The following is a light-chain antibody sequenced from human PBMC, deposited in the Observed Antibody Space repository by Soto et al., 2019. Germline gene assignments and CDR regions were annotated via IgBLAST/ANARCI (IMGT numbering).Light chain of an antibody. V-gene: IGKV4-1*01. CDR2: WAS. Sequence: DIVMTQSPDSLAVSLGERATINYKSSQSVLYSSNNKNYLAWYQQKPGQPPKLLIYWASTRESGAPDRFSGSGSGTDFTLTISSLQAEDVAVYYCQQYYDAPQNFGQGTKVEIK. J-gene: IGKJ1*01. CDR3: QQYYDAPQN. CDR1: QSVLYSSNNKNY.